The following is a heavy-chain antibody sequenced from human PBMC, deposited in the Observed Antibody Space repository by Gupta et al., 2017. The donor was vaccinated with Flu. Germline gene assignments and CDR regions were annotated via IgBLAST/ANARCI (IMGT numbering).Heavy chain of an antibody. CDR1: GGSISSSSYY. CDR3: ARDGEQQYFFDY. Sequence: QLQLQESGPGLVKPSETLSLTCTVSGGSISSSSYYWGWIRQPPGKGLEWIGNIYYSGNTYYNPSLKGRVTISVDTSKNQFSLKLSSVTAADTAVYYCARDGEQQYFFDYWGQGTLVTVSS. J-gene: IGHJ4*02. CDR2: IYYSGNT. D-gene: IGHD5-24*01. V-gene: IGHV4-39*01.